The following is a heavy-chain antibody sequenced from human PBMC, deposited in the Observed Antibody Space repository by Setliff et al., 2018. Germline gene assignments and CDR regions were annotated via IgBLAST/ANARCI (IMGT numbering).Heavy chain of an antibody. CDR2: ISSSGSTI. D-gene: IGHD3-10*01. V-gene: IGHV3-11*01. CDR3: AKGLLPMVRGVPMDV. CDR1: GFTFSDYY. Sequence: GGSLRLSCAASGFTFSDYYMSWIRQAPGKGLEWVSYISSSGSTIYYADSVKGRFTISRDNSKNSLYLQMNSLRAEDTALYYCAKGLLPMVRGVPMDVWGQGTKVTVSS. J-gene: IGHJ6*02.